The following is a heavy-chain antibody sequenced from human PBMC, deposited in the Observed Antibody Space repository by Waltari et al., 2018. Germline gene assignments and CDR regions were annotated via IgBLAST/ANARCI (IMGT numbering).Heavy chain of an antibody. CDR2: IYTSGST. D-gene: IGHD6-13*01. CDR1: GGSISSYY. J-gene: IGHJ6*03. V-gene: IGHV4-4*09. Sequence: QVQLQESGPGLVKPSETLSLTCTVSGGSISSYYWSWIRQPPGKGLEWIGYIYTSGSTNYHPPLKSGVTRSVDTSKNQFSRKLSSVTAADTAVYYCARGHLKQQLVRDYYYYMDVWGKGTTVTVSS. CDR3: ARGHLKQQLVRDYYYYMDV.